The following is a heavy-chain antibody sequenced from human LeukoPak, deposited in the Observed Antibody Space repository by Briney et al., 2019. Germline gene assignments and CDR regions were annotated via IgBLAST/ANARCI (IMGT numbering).Heavy chain of an antibody. J-gene: IGHJ3*02. CDR1: GYTFTTYG. D-gene: IGHD3-10*01. CDR2: ISAYNGKT. CDR3: ATAGGSGSYYGGNPYLENDAFDI. V-gene: IGHV1-18*04. Sequence: ASVKVSCKASGYTFTTYGITWVRQAPGQGPEWMGWISAYNGKTNYAQKFQGRITMTTDTSTSTGYMELRSLSSDDTAVYYCATAGGSGSYYGGNPYLENDAFDIWGQGTMVTVSS.